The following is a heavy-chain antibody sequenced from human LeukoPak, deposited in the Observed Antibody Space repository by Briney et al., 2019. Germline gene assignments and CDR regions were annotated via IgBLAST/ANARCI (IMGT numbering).Heavy chain of an antibody. CDR1: GGSISSGDYY. Sequence: TASETLSLTCIVSGGSISSGDYYWSWIRQPPGKGLEWIGYIYYSGSTYYNPSLKSRVTISVDTSKNQFSLKLSSVTAADTAVYYCARDLRDILTGSNWFDPWGQGTLVTVSS. CDR3: ARDLRDILTGSNWFDP. J-gene: IGHJ5*02. CDR2: IYYSGST. D-gene: IGHD3-9*01. V-gene: IGHV4-30-4*01.